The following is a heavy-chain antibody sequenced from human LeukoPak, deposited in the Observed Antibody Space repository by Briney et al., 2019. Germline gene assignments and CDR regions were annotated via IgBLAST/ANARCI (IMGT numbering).Heavy chain of an antibody. CDR2: IIPILGTP. CDR3: ARDGLQYSYGCAY. D-gene: IGHD5-18*01. V-gene: IGHV1-69*01. Sequence: SVKVSCKSSGGTSSSHAISWVRQAPGQGLEWMGGIIPILGTPKYAEKFQGRIAITADENTDTAYMELNSLRPEDTAMYFCARDGLQYSYGCAYWGQGTLVTVSS. J-gene: IGHJ4*02. CDR1: GGTSSSHA.